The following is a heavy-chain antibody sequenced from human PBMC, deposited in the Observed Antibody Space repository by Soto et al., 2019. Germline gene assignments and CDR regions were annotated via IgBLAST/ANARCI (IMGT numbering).Heavy chain of an antibody. J-gene: IGHJ5*02. V-gene: IGHV4-59*01. CDR3: AREIAVAGTWWFDP. CDR2: IYYSGST. CDR1: GGSISSYY. D-gene: IGHD6-19*01. Sequence: SETLSLTCTVSGGSISSYYWSWIRQPPGKGLEWIGYIYYSGSTNYNPSLKSRVTISVDTSRNQFSLKLSSVTAADTAVYYCAREIAVAGTWWFDPWGQGTLVTVSS.